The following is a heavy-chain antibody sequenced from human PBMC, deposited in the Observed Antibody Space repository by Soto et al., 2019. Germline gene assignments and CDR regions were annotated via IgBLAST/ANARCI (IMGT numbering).Heavy chain of an antibody. V-gene: IGHV3-30-3*01. Sequence: QVPLVESGGGVVQPGRSLRLSCAASGFTFSSYAMHWVRQAPGKGLEWVAVISYDGSNKYYADSVKGRFTISRDNSKNTLYLQMNSLRAEDTAVYYCAREGKMGYSYGFLSAFDIWGQGTMVTVSS. CDR3: AREGKMGYSYGFLSAFDI. CDR1: GFTFSSYA. J-gene: IGHJ3*02. CDR2: ISYDGSNK. D-gene: IGHD5-18*01.